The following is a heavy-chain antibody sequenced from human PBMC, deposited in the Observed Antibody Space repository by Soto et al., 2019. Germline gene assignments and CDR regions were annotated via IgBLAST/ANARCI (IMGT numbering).Heavy chain of an antibody. CDR2: IYYTGTT. Sequence: QVQLQESGPGLVKPSETLSLTCTVSGGSISGGDYYWTWIRQSPGKGLECIGNIYYTGTTYYTPSLKSRVPISVDTSNNQFSLSLNSVTATDTAVYYCARGMGMIRRHDSWGQGTLVIVST. CDR1: GGSISGGDYY. CDR3: ARGMGMIRRHDS. V-gene: IGHV4-30-4*01. J-gene: IGHJ4*02. D-gene: IGHD3-22*01.